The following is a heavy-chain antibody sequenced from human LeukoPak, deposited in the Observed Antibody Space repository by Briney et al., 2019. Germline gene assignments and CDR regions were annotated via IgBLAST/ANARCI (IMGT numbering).Heavy chain of an antibody. D-gene: IGHD3-10*01. V-gene: IGHV1-18*01. CDR3: ARCSSGSYVKWFDP. CDR1: GYTFTSYG. J-gene: IGHJ5*02. Sequence: ASVKVSCKASGYTFTSYGISWVRQAPGQGLEWMGWISAYNGNTNYAQKLQGRVTMTTDTSTSTAYMELRNLRSDDTAVYYCARCSSGSYVKWFDPWGQGTLVTVSS. CDR2: ISAYNGNT.